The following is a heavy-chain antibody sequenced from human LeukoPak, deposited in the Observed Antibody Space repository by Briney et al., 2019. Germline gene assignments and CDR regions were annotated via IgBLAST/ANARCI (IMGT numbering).Heavy chain of an antibody. D-gene: IGHD3-10*01. CDR1: GYSISSGYY. CDR3: ARARSSVLLWFGEFDY. CDR2: IYHSGST. V-gene: IGHV4-38-2*02. Sequence: PSETLSLTCTVSGYSISSGYYWGWIRQPPGKGLEWIGSIYHSGSTYYNPSLKSRVTISVDTSKNQFSLKLSSVTAADTAVYYCARARSSVLLWFGEFDYWGQGTLVTVSS. J-gene: IGHJ4*02.